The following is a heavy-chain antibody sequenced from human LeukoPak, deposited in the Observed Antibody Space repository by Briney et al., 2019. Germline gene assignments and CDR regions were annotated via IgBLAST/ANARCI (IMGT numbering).Heavy chain of an antibody. Sequence: PGGSLRLSCAASGFTFTSCAMSWVRQAPGKGLDWVSAISTSGANIYYADSVRGRFTISRDNSKNTLYLQMNSLRAEDTALYYCAKASAGYDNFDYWGQGTLVTVSS. V-gene: IGHV3-23*01. CDR3: AKASAGYDNFDY. CDR2: ISTSGANI. D-gene: IGHD5-12*01. CDR1: GFTFTSCA. J-gene: IGHJ4*02.